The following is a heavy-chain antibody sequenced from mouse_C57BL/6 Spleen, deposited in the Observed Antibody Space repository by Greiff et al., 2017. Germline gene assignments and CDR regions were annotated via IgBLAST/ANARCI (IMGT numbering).Heavy chain of an antibody. CDR3: ATMVTTRYAMDY. Sequence: VQLQQSGAELVRPGTSVKVSCKASGYAFTNYFIEWVKQRPGQGLEWIGVINPGSGGTNYNEKFQGKATLTADKSSSTAYMQLSSLTSEDAAVYCCATMVTTRYAMDYWGQGTSVTVSS. J-gene: IGHJ4*01. V-gene: IGHV1-54*01. D-gene: IGHD2-2*01. CDR2: INPGSGGT. CDR1: GYAFTNYF.